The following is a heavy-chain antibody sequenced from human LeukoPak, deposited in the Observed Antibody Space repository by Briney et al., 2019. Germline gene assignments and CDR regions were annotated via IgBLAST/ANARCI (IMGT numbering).Heavy chain of an antibody. CDR1: GFTLSSFT. J-gene: IGHJ4*02. CDR3: ARGDTAMVTGSTDY. D-gene: IGHD5-18*01. V-gene: IGHV3-30-3*01. Sequence: GGSLRLSCAASGFTLSSFTMHWVRHNPGKGLEWVAVISYDESQKWYADSVKGRFTISRDISKNTLYLEMDSLRGEDTAVYYCARGDTAMVTGSTDYWGQGTLVTVSS. CDR2: ISYDESQK.